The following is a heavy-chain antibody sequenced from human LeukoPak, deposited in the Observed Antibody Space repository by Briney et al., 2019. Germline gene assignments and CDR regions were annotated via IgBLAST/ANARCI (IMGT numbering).Heavy chain of an antibody. CDR3: VRHIQRDLDWFDP. Sequence: PSETLSLTCTVAGVSTSDRSYYWGWIRQSPGRGLEWIGSAYYTGSTYYSPSLKSRVTISVDTSNNQVSLGLTSVTAADTAVYYCVRHIQRDLDWFDPWGQGALVTVSS. V-gene: IGHV4-39*01. CDR2: AYYTGST. J-gene: IGHJ5*02. CDR1: GVSTSDRSYY. D-gene: IGHD5-18*01.